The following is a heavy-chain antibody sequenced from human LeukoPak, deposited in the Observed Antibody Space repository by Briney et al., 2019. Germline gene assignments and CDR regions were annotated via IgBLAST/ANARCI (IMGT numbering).Heavy chain of an antibody. V-gene: IGHV3-21*01. J-gene: IGHJ4*02. Sequence: GGSLRLSCAASGFTFSSYSMNWVRQAPGKGLEWVSSISSSSSYIYYADSVKGRFTISRDNAKNSLYLQMNSLRAEDTAVYFCARVSKYQLLSPFDYWGQGTLVTVSS. D-gene: IGHD2-2*01. CDR3: ARVSKYQLLSPFDY. CDR1: GFTFSSYS. CDR2: ISSSSSYI.